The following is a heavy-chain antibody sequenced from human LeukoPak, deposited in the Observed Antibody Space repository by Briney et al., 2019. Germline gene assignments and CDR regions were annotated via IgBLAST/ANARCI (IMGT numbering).Heavy chain of an antibody. V-gene: IGHV5-51*03. CDR3: AGLTYYYDSSGPPEWYFDY. D-gene: IGHD3-22*01. CDR1: GYSFTSYW. CDR2: IYPGDSDT. Sequence: KPGESLKIPCKGSGYSFTSYWIGWVRQMPGKGLEWMGIIYPGDSDTRYSPSFQGQVTISADKSISTAYLQWSSLKASDTAMYYCAGLTYYYDSSGPPEWYFDYWGQGTLVTVSS. J-gene: IGHJ4*02.